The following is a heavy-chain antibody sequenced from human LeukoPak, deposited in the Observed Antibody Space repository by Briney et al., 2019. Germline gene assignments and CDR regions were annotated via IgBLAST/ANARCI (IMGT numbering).Heavy chain of an antibody. CDR3: ARLINSSDKDY. J-gene: IGHJ4*02. CDR2: INPNSGGT. CDR1: GYTFTGYY. Sequence: EASVKVSCKASGYTFTGYYMHWVRQAPGQGLEWMGWINPNSGGTNYAQKFQGRVTMTRGTSISTAYMELSRLRSDDTAVYYCARLINSSDKDYWGQGTLVTVSS. V-gene: IGHV1-2*02. D-gene: IGHD6-25*01.